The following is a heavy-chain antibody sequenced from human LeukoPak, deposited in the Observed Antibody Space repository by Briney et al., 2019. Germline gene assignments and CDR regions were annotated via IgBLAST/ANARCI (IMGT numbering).Heavy chain of an antibody. V-gene: IGHV1-69*13. J-gene: IGHJ4*02. CDR3: ARGHYDYVWGSYRYTDFDY. CDR2: IIPIFGTA. D-gene: IGHD3-16*02. Sequence: SVKVSCKASGYTFTGYYMHWVRQAPGQGLEWMGGIIPIFGTANYAQKFQGRVTITADESTSTAYMELSSLRSEDTAVYYCARGHYDYVWGSYRYTDFDYWGQGTLVTVSS. CDR1: GYTFTGYY.